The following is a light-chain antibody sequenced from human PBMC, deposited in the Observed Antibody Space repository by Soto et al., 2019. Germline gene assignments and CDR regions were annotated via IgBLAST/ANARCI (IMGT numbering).Light chain of an antibody. J-gene: IGLJ2*01. V-gene: IGLV2-11*01. CDR1: SSDVGGYKY. Sequence: QSALTQPRSVSGSPGQSVTISCTGTSSDVGGYKYVSWYQQHPGKAPKLMIYDVSKRPSGVPDRFSGSKSGNTASLTISGLQTEDEADYYCCSYAGIFVAFGGGTKVTVL. CDR2: DVS. CDR3: CSYAGIFVA.